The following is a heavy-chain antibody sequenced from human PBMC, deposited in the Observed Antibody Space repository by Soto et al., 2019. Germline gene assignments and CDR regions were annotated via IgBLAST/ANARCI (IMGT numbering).Heavy chain of an antibody. D-gene: IGHD3-10*01. CDR2: IYWHDDQ. J-gene: IGHJ5*02. Sequence: SGPTLAHPTQTLTLTCTFSGFSLSTSCVGVGWFRHPPGNALESLALIYWHDDQSYSPSLKSRHTVSKDTSKNQVVLTLTNMDPVDTVTYYCAHIPPYTGFGEFNWFDPWGQGTLVTVSS. V-gene: IGHV2-5*01. CDR3: AHIPPYTGFGEFNWFDP. CDR1: GFSLSTSCVG.